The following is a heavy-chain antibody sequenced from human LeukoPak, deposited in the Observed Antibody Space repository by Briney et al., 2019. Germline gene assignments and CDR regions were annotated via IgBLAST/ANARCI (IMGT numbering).Heavy chain of an antibody. CDR1: GYTFTDYY. V-gene: IGHV1-2*02. J-gene: IGHJ5*02. CDR3: ARAPYCSSTSCYVAVTPWFDP. D-gene: IGHD2-2*01. Sequence: ASVKVSCKASGYTFTDYYIHWVRQAPGQGLEWMGWINPNSGGTNYAQKFQGRVTMTRDTSISTAYMELSRLRSDDTAVYYCARAPYCSSTSCYVAVTPWFDPWGQGTLVTVSS. CDR2: INPNSGGT.